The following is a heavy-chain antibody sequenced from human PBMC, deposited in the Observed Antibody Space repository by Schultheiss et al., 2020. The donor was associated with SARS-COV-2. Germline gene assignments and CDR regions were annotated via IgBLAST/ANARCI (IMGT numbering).Heavy chain of an antibody. J-gene: IGHJ6*03. Sequence: GGSLRLSCAASGFPFRNYGVHWVRQAPGRGLEWVAVIANDGRDKKYADSVKGRFTISRDNSMNTLYLQINSLRAEDTAVYYCAKDITVGPVQYYMDVWGKGTTVTVSS. CDR3: AKDITVGPVQYYMDV. D-gene: IGHD2-2*01. CDR2: IANDGRDK. V-gene: IGHV3-30*18. CDR1: GFPFRNYG.